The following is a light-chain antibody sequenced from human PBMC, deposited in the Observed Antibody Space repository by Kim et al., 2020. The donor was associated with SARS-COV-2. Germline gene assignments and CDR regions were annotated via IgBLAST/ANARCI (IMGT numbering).Light chain of an antibody. CDR2: RNN. CDR3: SAWDSSLNTWM. Sequence: QTATLTCTWNNNNVGDQGTAWLQQHQGHPPKLLSFRNNNRPSGISERFSASTSGNTASLTITGLQPEDEADYYCSAWDSSLNTWMFGGGTQLTVL. CDR1: NNNVGDQG. V-gene: IGLV10-54*01. J-gene: IGLJ3*02.